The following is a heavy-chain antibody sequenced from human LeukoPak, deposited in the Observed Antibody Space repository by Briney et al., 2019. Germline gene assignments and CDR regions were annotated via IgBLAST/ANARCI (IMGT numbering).Heavy chain of an antibody. CDR3: ARERRRDGYNYKDY. V-gene: IGHV3-30*03. J-gene: IGHJ4*02. D-gene: IGHD5-24*01. CDR2: ISYDGSYQ. Sequence: GGSLRLSCAASGFTFSSYSMNWVRQAPGKGLEWVAVISYDGSYQAYADSVKGRFTVSRDSSKNTLYLQLNSLRPEDTGLYYCARERRRDGYNYKDYWGQGTQVSVSS. CDR1: GFTFSSYS.